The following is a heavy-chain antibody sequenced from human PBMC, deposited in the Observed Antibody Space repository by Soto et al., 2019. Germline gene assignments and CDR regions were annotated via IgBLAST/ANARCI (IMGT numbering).Heavy chain of an antibody. J-gene: IGHJ4*02. Sequence: GGSLRLSCAASGFTFSSYVMSWVRRAPGKGLEWVSAISGRGDSTFYADSVKGRFTISRDNSKNTLYLQMNSLRAEDTAVYYCAKPGYSSSSAFDYWGQGTLVTVSS. D-gene: IGHD6-6*01. CDR3: AKPGYSSSSAFDY. CDR1: GFTFSSYV. V-gene: IGHV3-23*01. CDR2: ISGRGDST.